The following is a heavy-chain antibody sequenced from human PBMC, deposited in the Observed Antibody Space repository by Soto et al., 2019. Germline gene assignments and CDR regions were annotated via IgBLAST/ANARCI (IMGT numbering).Heavy chain of an antibody. D-gene: IGHD3-16*01. CDR1: GYPVTAYY. CDR2: INPATGAA. V-gene: IGHV1-2*02. J-gene: IGHJ3*02. CDR3: ARGGGVGGAGAAAFDM. Sequence: QLHLVQSGAVVKKPGASVTVSCSASGYPVTAYYMHWVRQAPGRGLEWMGGINPATGAAKYTQTFQGRVTMTRDTSTSNVCMELSGLTSEDTAVFYCARGGGVGGAGAAAFDMWGQGTVVTVS.